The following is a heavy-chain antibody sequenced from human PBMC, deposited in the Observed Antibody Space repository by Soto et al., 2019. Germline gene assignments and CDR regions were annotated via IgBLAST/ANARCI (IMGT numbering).Heavy chain of an antibody. CDR2: MSHSGGT. V-gene: IGHV4-34*01. Sequence: QVQLQQWGAGLLKPSETLSLTCAVNGGSVNSGNYYWSWIRQPPGKGLEWIGEMSHSGGTPFNPSLKSRVTISVDTSKNQFSLKMSSVTAADTALYYCARVERGTATTVVDAFDIWGPGTMVTVSS. CDR1: GGSVNSGNYY. CDR3: ARVERGTATTVVDAFDI. J-gene: IGHJ3*02. D-gene: IGHD1-1*01.